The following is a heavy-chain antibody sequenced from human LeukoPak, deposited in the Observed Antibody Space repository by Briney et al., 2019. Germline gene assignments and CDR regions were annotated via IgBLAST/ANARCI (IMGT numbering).Heavy chain of an antibody. D-gene: IGHD3-16*01. CDR2: ISNSGGST. Sequence: PGGSLRLSCAASGFTFSGYAMSWVRQAPGKGLEWVSAISNSGGSTYYADSVKGRFTISRDNSKNTLYLQINSLRAEDTAVYYCAKDSNPLGYWGQGTLVTVSS. J-gene: IGHJ4*02. CDR3: AKDSNPLGY. V-gene: IGHV3-23*01. CDR1: GFTFSGYA.